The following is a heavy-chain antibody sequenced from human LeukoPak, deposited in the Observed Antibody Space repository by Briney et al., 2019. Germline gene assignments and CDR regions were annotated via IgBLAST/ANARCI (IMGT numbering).Heavy chain of an antibody. CDR2: MNPNSGNT. Sequence: ASVKVSCKASGYTFTSYDINWVRQATGQGLEWMGWMNPNSGNTGYAQKFQGRVTMPRNTSISTAYMELSSLRSEGTAVYYCARGREVRFLEWLSTSYYFDYWGQGTLVTVSS. D-gene: IGHD3-3*01. J-gene: IGHJ4*02. V-gene: IGHV1-8*01. CDR1: GYTFTSYD. CDR3: ARGREVRFLEWLSTSYYFDY.